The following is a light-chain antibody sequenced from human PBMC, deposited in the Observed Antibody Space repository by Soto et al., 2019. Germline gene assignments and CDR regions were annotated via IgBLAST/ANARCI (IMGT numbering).Light chain of an antibody. CDR1: QSVSSSY. Sequence: EIVLTQSPCTLSLSPGDGATLSCRTSQSVSSSYLAWYQQKPGQPPRLLIYGASSRATGIPDRFSGSGSGTDFTLTISRLEPEDFAVFYCQHYDSLPITFGQGTRLEIK. CDR3: QHYDSLPIT. V-gene: IGKV3-20*01. CDR2: GAS. J-gene: IGKJ5*01.